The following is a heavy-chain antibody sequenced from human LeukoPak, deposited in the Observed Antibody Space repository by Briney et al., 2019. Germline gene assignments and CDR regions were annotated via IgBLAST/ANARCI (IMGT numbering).Heavy chain of an antibody. V-gene: IGHV4-39*02. Sequence: SETLSLTCTASGGSFTGSYHYWGWIRQPPGKGLEWIGSIFDSESIYYNPSFKSRVTISVDTSKSHFSLKVTSVAAADTAVYYCLIVVPAATKYFDYWGQGTLVTVSS. CDR1: GGSFTGSYHY. CDR2: IFDSESI. D-gene: IGHD2-2*01. CDR3: LIVVPAATKYFDY. J-gene: IGHJ4*02.